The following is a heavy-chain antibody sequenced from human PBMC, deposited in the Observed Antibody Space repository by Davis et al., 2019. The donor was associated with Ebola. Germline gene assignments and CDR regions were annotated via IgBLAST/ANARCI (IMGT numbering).Heavy chain of an antibody. Sequence: MPSETLSLTCSVSGASISSNYWSWIRQPPGKELEWIAYTSYSGSTYYNPSLKSRVTISVDTSKNQFSLKLSSVTAADTAVYYCARQAYYGMDVWGQGTTVTVSS. CDR1: GASISSNY. J-gene: IGHJ6*02. CDR2: TSYSGST. CDR3: ARQAYYGMDV. V-gene: IGHV4-59*08.